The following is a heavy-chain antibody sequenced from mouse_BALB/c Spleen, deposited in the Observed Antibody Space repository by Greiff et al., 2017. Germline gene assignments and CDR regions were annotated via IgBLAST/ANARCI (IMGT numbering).Heavy chain of an antibody. Sequence: QVQLQQSGAELVRPGASVTLSCKASGYTFTDYEMHWVKQTPVHGLEWIGAIDPETGGTAYNQKFKGKATLTADKSSSTAYMELRSLTSEDSAVYYCTPYDGYGYWGQGTTLTVSS. CDR1: GYTFTDYE. CDR3: TPYDGYGY. J-gene: IGHJ2*01. V-gene: IGHV1-15*01. D-gene: IGHD1-2*01. CDR2: IDPETGGT.